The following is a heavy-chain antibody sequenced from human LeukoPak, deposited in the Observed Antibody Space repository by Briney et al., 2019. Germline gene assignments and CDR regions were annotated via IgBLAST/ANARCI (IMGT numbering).Heavy chain of an antibody. J-gene: IGHJ4*02. D-gene: IGHD6-19*01. V-gene: IGHV3-64*01. CDR2: ISSKGDYT. CDR3: ARPSSSGWYAPFF. Sequence: GGSLRLSCAASGFTFSTYAMHWVRQAPGKGLEYAAAISSKGDYTHYANSVKGRFTISRDNSKNTLYLEMGSLRAEDMAVYYCARPSSSGWYAPFFWGQGTLVTVSS. CDR1: GFTFSTYA.